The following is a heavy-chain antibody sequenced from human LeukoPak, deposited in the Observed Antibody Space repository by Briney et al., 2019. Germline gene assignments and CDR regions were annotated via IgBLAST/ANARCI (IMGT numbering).Heavy chain of an antibody. CDR3: AKVPSILYSSSWFFDY. V-gene: IGHV3-23*01. J-gene: IGHJ4*02. Sequence: GRSLRLSCAPSGFTVANYTMSSVRQAPGKGLEWVSTINTGGSTYHAGSVRGRFTISRDTSKNTLYLQMNSLRAEDTALYYCAKVPSILYSSSWFFDYWGQGVLVTVSS. CDR2: INTGGST. CDR1: GFTVANYT. D-gene: IGHD6-13*01.